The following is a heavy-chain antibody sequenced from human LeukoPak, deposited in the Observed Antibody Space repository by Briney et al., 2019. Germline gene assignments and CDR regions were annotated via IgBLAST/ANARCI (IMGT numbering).Heavy chain of an antibody. CDR2: ISSSSSYI. CDR3: ARDQDYYDSSGYSLFDY. V-gene: IGHV3-21*01. Sequence: PGGSLRLSCAASGFPFSNYSMNWVRQAPGKGLEWVSSISSSSSYIYYADSVKGRFTICRDNAKNSLYLQMNSLRAEDTAVYYCARDQDYYDSSGYSLFDYWGQGTLVTVSS. D-gene: IGHD3-22*01. CDR1: GFPFSNYS. J-gene: IGHJ4*02.